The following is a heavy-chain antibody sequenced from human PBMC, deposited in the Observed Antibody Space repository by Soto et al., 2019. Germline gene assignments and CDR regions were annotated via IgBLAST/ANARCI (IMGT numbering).Heavy chain of an antibody. CDR3: ARDFRTDSHGVDV. V-gene: IGHV1-2*02. CDR1: GYTFTGPY. Sequence: ASVRVSCKXSGYTFTGPYIHWVRQAPGQGLEWMGWINPNSGGTNFAQKFQGRVTMTRDTSISTVYMELNSLRSDDTAAYYCARDFRTDSHGVDVWGQGTAVTVSS. CDR2: INPNSGGT. J-gene: IGHJ6*02. D-gene: IGHD3-22*01.